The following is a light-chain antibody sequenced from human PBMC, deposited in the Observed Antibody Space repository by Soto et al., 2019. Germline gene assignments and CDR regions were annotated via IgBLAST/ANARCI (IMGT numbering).Light chain of an antibody. V-gene: IGKV1-6*01. Sequence: AIQMTQSPSSLSAYVGDRVTITCRASQDIRHDLAWYQQRPGKAPKLLIYVASTLQSGVPSRFSGGGSGTGFTLTISSLQPEDFATYYCLQDYTYPLTFGGGTRLEIK. CDR3: LQDYTYPLT. CDR1: QDIRHD. J-gene: IGKJ5*01. CDR2: VAS.